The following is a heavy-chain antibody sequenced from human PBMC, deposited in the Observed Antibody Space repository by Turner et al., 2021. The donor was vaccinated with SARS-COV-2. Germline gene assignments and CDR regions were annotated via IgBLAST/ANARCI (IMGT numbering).Heavy chain of an antibody. J-gene: IGHJ5*02. D-gene: IGHD3-22*01. Sequence: EVQLVESGGGLVKPGGSLILSCAASGFTFSSYTMYWVRQAPGKGLEWVSSISSSSSYIYYADSVKGRFTISRDNAKNSLYLQMNSLRAEDTAVYYCARGTYYYDSSVYSGTNWFDPWGQGTLVTVSS. CDR3: ARGTYYYDSSVYSGTNWFDP. CDR2: ISSSSSYI. V-gene: IGHV3-21*01. CDR1: GFTFSSYT.